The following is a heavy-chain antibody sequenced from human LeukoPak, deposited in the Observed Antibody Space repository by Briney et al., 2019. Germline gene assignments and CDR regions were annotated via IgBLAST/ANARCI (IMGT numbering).Heavy chain of an antibody. Sequence: GGSLRLSCAASGFTFSDYYMSWIRQAPGKGLGWVSYISSSGSTIYYADSVKGRFTISRDNAKNSLYLQMNSLRAEDTAVYYCARDIGGMTTEYNFDYWGQGTLVTVSP. D-gene: IGHD4-11*01. CDR1: GFTFSDYY. CDR2: ISSSGSTI. V-gene: IGHV3-11*01. CDR3: ARDIGGMTTEYNFDY. J-gene: IGHJ4*02.